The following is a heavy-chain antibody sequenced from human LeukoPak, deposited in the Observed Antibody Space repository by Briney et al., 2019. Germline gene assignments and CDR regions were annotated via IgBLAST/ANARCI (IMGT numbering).Heavy chain of an antibody. J-gene: IGHJ3*02. CDR1: GYTFTGYY. V-gene: IGHV1-2*02. CDR2: INPNSGGT. Sequence: GASVKVSCKASGYTFTGYYMHWVRQAPGQGLEWMGWINPNSGGTNYAQKFQGRVTMTRDTSISTAYMELSRLRSDDTAVYYCARDSAPSWLRLHDAFDIWGQGTMVTVSS. D-gene: IGHD5-12*01. CDR3: ARDSAPSWLRLHDAFDI.